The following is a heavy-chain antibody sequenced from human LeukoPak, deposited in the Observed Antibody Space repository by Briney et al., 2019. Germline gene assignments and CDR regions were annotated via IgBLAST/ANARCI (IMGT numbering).Heavy chain of an antibody. J-gene: IGHJ4*02. V-gene: IGHV3-64D*06. Sequence: GGSLRLSCSVSGFTFSTYVMHWVRQAPGKRLEYVSDISSNGDNTYYADSVKGRFTISRDNSKNTLYLQMSSLRADDTSVYYCVRGTGYWGQGTLVTVSS. CDR2: ISSNGDNT. CDR1: GFTFSTYV. CDR3: VRGTGY.